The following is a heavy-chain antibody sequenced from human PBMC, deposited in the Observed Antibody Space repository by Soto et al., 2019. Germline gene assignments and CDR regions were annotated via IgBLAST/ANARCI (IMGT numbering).Heavy chain of an antibody. CDR2: IADSRDRT. J-gene: IGHJ4*02. V-gene: IGHV3-23*01. D-gene: IGHD2-15*01. CDR3: AKGID. CDR1: GFTFRSYA. Sequence: VQLLESGGGLVQPGGSLRLSCAASGFTFRSYAMSWVRQAPGKGLEWVSVIADSRDRTYYADSVKGRFTISRDNSKNTLYLQIHNLRAEDTATYYCAKGIDWGQGTRVTVSS.